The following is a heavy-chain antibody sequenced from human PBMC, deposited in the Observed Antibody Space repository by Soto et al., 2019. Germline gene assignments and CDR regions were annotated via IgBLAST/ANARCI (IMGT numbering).Heavy chain of an antibody. CDR1: GDSIGGVGY. CDR3: ARSGVTGIVIPSHWFDP. Sequence: SETLSLTCTVSGDSIGGVGYWSWIRQFPGRGLEWIGCISSSGSTYYSPALNNRISLSLDTSQNQFSLKLLSVTAADTAIYYCARSGVTGIVIPSHWFDPWGQGTLVTVSS. CDR2: ISSSGST. D-gene: IGHD2-21*02. V-gene: IGHV4-31*03. J-gene: IGHJ5*02.